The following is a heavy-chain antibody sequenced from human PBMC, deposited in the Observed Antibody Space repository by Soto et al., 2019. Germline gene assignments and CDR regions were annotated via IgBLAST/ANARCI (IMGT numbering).Heavy chain of an antibody. D-gene: IGHD6-19*01. V-gene: IGHV1-46*03. Sequence: ASVKVSCKASGYTFTSYYMHWVRQAPGQGLEWMGIINPSGGSTSYAQKFQGRVTMTRDTSTSTVYMELSSLRSEDTAVYYCARGAHSSGWYSKHRFDPWGQGTLVTVSS. CDR2: INPSGGST. J-gene: IGHJ5*02. CDR3: ARGAHSSGWYSKHRFDP. CDR1: GYTFTSYY.